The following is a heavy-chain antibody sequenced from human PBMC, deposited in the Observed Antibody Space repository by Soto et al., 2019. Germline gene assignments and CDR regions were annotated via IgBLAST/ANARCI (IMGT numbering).Heavy chain of an antibody. CDR2: ISATGFSK. Sequence: GGSLRLSCTASGFTVDTHAMAWVRRAPGKGLEWVTSISATGFSKYHAPSVKGRITLSRDNSNNTLYLHMNTLRAEDTAVYYCEMVSDLDFWSGHFVFGWCDSWGQGTTVTVSS. V-gene: IGHV3-23*01. CDR1: GFTVDTHA. CDR3: EMVSDLDFWSGHFVFGWCDS. J-gene: IGHJ6*01. D-gene: IGHD3-3*01.